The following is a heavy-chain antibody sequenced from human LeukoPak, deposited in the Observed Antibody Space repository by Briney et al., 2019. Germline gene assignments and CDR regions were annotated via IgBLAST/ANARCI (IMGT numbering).Heavy chain of an antibody. J-gene: IGHJ4*02. D-gene: IGHD3-10*01. Sequence: SETLSLTCTVSGGSISSYYWSWIRQPPGKGLEWIGYIYYSGSTNYNPSLKSRVTISVDTSKNQFSLKLSSVTAADTAVYYCARIYPGIHDYWGQGTLVTVSS. CDR3: ARIYPGIHDY. CDR1: GGSISSYY. V-gene: IGHV4-59*01. CDR2: IYYSGST.